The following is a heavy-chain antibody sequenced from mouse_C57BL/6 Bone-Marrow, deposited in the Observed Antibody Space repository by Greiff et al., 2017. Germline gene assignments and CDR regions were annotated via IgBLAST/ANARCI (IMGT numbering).Heavy chain of an antibody. CDR1: GYTFTSYG. CDR2: IYPRSGNT. J-gene: IGHJ1*03. Sequence: QVQLQQSGAELARPGASVKLSCKASGYTFTSYGISWVKQRTGQGLEWIGEIYPRSGNTYYNEKFKGKATLTADKSSSTAYMELRSLTSEDSAVYFCAGPSTVGAKGYFDVWGTGTTVTVSS. CDR3: AGPSTVGAKGYFDV. V-gene: IGHV1-81*01. D-gene: IGHD1-1*01.